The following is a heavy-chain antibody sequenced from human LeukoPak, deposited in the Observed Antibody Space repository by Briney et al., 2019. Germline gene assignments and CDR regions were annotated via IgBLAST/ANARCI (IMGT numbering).Heavy chain of an antibody. D-gene: IGHD6-19*01. CDR3: ARDFEAVDY. Sequence: GGPLRLSCAASGFTFSSYAISWVRQAPGKGLEWVSTISNSDYSTYYADSVKGRFTISRANSENTLYLQMNNLRAEDTAVYYCARDFEAVDYWGQGTLVTVSS. V-gene: IGHV3-23*01. CDR2: ISNSDYST. CDR1: GFTFSSYA. J-gene: IGHJ4*02.